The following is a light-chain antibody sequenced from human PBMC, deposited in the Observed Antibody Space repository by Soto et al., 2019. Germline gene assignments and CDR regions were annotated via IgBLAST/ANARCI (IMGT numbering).Light chain of an antibody. Sequence: EIGLTQSAGTLSLYTGERATLSCRASQSVSSNYLAWYQQRPGQAPRLVIYGASSRATGIPDRFSGSGSGTDFTLTISRLEPEDFAVYFCQQYASSPITFGQGTRLEIK. J-gene: IGKJ5*01. CDR1: QSVSSNY. V-gene: IGKV3-20*01. CDR3: QQYASSPIT. CDR2: GAS.